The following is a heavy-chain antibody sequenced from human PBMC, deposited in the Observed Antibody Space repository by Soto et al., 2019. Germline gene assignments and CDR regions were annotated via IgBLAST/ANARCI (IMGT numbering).Heavy chain of an antibody. D-gene: IGHD3-16*02. CDR2: VSGSGDRT. V-gene: IGHV3-23*01. Sequence: GGSLRLSCVASGFTFNTYAMSWVRQAPGKGLEWVSGVSGSGDRTHYADSVKGRFTISRDNSKNTLSLQMNSLRAEDTAVYYCAKASTYEYVWGSYRYYFDYWGQGTVVTVSS. CDR1: GFTFNTYA. CDR3: AKASTYEYVWGSYRYYFDY. J-gene: IGHJ4*02.